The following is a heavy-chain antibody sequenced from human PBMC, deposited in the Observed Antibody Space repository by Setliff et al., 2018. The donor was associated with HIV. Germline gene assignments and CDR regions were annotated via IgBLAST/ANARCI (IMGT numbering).Heavy chain of an antibody. D-gene: IGHD3-22*01. CDR2: ISHGGSA. Sequence: SETLSLTCAVYGESLSAYYWTWIRQPPGKGLEWIGEISHGGSANYNPSLKSRVTISVDTSKNQFSLKLRSVTAADTAVYYCARDEYYYDSSGAFDIWGQGTMVTVSS. J-gene: IGHJ3*02. CDR3: ARDEYYYDSSGAFDI. V-gene: IGHV4-34*01. CDR1: GESLSAYY.